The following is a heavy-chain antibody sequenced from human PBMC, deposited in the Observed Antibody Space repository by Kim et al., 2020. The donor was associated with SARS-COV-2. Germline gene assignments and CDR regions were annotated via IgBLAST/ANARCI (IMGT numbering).Heavy chain of an antibody. CDR3: ARGSSSWPIYYYYYYMDV. Sequence: KGRFTISRDNAKNSLYLQMNSLRAEDTAVYYCARGSSSWPIYYYYYYMDVWGKGTTVTVSS. V-gene: IGHV3-11*06. D-gene: IGHD6-13*01. J-gene: IGHJ6*03.